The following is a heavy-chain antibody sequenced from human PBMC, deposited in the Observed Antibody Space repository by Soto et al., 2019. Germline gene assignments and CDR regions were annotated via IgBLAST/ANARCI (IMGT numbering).Heavy chain of an antibody. CDR3: ARGTLFAS. Sequence: QVQLVESGGGVVQPGRSLRLSCAASGFTFSSYGMHWVRQAPGKGLEWVAVIWYDGSNKYYADSVKGRFTISRDNSMNTLHLQMKSLIAEDPAVRYCARGTLFASWGQGTVVTVSS. V-gene: IGHV3-33*01. CDR2: IWYDGSNK. J-gene: IGHJ5*02. D-gene: IGHD3-3*01. CDR1: GFTFSSYG.